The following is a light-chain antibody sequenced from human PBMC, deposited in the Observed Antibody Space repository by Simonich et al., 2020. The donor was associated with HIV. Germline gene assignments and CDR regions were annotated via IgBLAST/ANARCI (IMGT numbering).Light chain of an antibody. CDR3: QQYYSYPPT. V-gene: IGKV1-8*01. CDR1: QGISSY. Sequence: IQMTQSPSTLSASVGDRVTITCRASQGISSYLAWYQQKPGKAPKLLIYAASTLQSGVPSRFSGSGSWTDFTLTISCLQSEDFATYYCQQYYSYPPTFGGGTKVEIK. J-gene: IGKJ4*01. CDR2: AAS.